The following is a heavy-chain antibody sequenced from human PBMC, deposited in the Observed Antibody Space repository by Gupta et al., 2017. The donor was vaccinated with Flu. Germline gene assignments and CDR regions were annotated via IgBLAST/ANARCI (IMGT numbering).Heavy chain of an antibody. Sequence: GPGLVKPLQTLSLTCTVSGDSITSGDYYWNWVRQPAGKGLEWIGRIYASGATYYNAALNGRVTMSIETSKNQLSLKLISVTAADTAVYYCARVRSGGNWFDSWGQGTLVTVSS. V-gene: IGHV4-61*02. CDR1: GDSITSGDYY. D-gene: IGHD2-15*01. J-gene: IGHJ5*01. CDR3: ARVRSGGNWFDS. CDR2: IYASGAT.